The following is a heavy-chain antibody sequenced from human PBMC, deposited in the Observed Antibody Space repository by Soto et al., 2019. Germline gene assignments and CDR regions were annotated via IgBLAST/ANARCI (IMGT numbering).Heavy chain of an antibody. D-gene: IGHD3-22*01. J-gene: IGHJ6*02. V-gene: IGHV4-39*06. CDR1: GDSISSRSYY. Sequence: PSETLSLTCTVTGDSISSRSYYWGWIRQPPGKGLEWIGSIYYSGSTYNNPSLRSRVSMSIDTSKDQFPLKLKSLTAADTAVYYYAKAIKGDSSEVYYYYGMDVWGQGTTVTVSS. CDR3: AKAIKGDSSEVYYYYGMDV. CDR2: IYYSGST.